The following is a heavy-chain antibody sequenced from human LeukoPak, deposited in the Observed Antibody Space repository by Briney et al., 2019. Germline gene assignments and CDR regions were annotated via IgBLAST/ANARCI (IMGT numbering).Heavy chain of an antibody. J-gene: IGHJ4*02. CDR2: ISSSSSYI. CDR1: GFTFSSYS. D-gene: IGHD2-2*02. V-gene: IGHV3-21*01. Sequence: PGGPLRLSCAASGFTFSSYSMNWVRQAPGKGLEWVSSISSSSSYIYYADSVKGRFTISRDNAKNSLYLQMNSLRAEDAAVYYCARLTRYCSSTSCYMYVDYWGQGTLVTVSS. CDR3: ARLTRYCSSTSCYMYVDY.